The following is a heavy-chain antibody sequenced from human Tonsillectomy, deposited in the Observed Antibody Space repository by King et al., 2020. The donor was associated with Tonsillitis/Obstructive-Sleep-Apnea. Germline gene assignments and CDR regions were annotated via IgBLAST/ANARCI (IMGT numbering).Heavy chain of an antibody. D-gene: IGHD6-19*01. J-gene: IGHJ5*02. Sequence: VQLVESGAEVKRPGASVTVSCTASGYTFATYYIHWVRQAPGQGPEWMGKINPSGGSTTYAQKFQGRVTMTRDTSTSTSYMELTSLTSEDTAVYYCARGILAAGTDWFDPWGPGTLVTVSS. CDR1: GYTFATYY. CDR3: ARGILAAGTDWFDP. V-gene: IGHV1-46*01. CDR2: INPSGGST.